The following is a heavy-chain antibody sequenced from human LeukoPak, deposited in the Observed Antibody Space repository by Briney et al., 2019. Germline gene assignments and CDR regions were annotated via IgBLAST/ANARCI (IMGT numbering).Heavy chain of an antibody. CDR2: IYYSGST. J-gene: IGHJ5*02. CDR3: AREPYGSGSYYNGGWFDP. CDR1: GDSISSGDYY. D-gene: IGHD3-10*01. Sequence: SETLSLTCTVSGDSISSGDYYWGWIRQPPGKGLEWIGSIYYSGSTYYNPSLKSRVTISVDTSKNQFSLKLSSVTAADTAVYYCAREPYGSGSYYNGGWFDPWGQGTLVTVSS. V-gene: IGHV4-39*07.